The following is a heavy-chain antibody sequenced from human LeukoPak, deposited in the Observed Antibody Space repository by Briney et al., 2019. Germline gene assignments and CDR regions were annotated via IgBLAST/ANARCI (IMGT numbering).Heavy chain of an antibody. CDR2: ISYDGSNE. D-gene: IGHD3-10*01. CDR1: GFTFSGYA. V-gene: IGHV3-30-3*01. J-gene: IGHJ4*02. Sequence: GRSLRLSCAASGFTFSGYAMHWVRQAPGKGLEWVAVISYDGSNEYYADSVKGRFTISRDNSKNTLYLQMNSLSVEDTAVYYCARVGYYASGPFSYFDYWGQETLVTVSP. CDR3: ARVGYYASGPFSYFDY.